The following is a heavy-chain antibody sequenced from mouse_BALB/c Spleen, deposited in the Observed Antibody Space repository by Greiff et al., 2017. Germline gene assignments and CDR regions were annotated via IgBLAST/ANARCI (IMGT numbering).Heavy chain of an antibody. V-gene: IGHV5-9-4*01. CDR2: ISSGGSYT. D-gene: IGHD2-1*01. Sequence: EVQLQESGGGLVKPGGSLKLSCAASGFTFSSYAMSWVRQSPEKRLEWVAEISSGGSYTYYPDTVTGRFTISRDNAKNTLYLEMSSLRSEDTAMYYCARDGDIYYGNSDYFDYWGQGTTLTVSS. CDR1: GFTFSSYA. CDR3: ARDGDIYYGNSDYFDY. J-gene: IGHJ2*01.